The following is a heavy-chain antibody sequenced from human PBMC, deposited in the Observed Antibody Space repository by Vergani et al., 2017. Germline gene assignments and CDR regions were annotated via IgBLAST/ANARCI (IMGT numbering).Heavy chain of an antibody. CDR3: AKENERSESFDS. D-gene: IGHD1-1*01. Sequence: QVQLVQSGAEVKKRGSSVKVSCKASGDSCTNYVMSWVRQTPGQGLEWMGGIMPMFGTPNYAQKFLGRVTITADESTSTAYLELNCMTLEDTAVYYCAKENERSESFDSSVQRSMVTVSP. J-gene: IGHJ4*02. V-gene: IGHV1-69*12. CDR2: IMPMFGTP. CDR1: GDSCTNYV.